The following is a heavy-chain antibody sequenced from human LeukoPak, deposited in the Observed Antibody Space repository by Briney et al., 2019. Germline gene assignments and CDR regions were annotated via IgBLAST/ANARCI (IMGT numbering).Heavy chain of an antibody. CDR1: GGTFSSYA. D-gene: IGHD6-13*01. V-gene: IGHV1-69*05. CDR2: IIPIFGTA. CDR3: AGGSAAGNHHYYYYMDV. Sequence: SVKVSCKASGGTFSSYAISWVRQAPGQGLEWMGGIIPIFGTANYAQKFQGRVTITTDESTSTAYMELSSLRSEDTAVHYCAGGSAAGNHHYYYYMDVWGKGTTVTVSS. J-gene: IGHJ6*03.